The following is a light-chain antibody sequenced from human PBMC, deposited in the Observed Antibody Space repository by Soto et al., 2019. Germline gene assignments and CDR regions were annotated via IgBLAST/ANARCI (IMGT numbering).Light chain of an antibody. CDR2: EVN. J-gene: IGLJ2*01. V-gene: IGLV2-14*01. CDR1: SSDIGGYNF. Sequence: QSALTQPASVSRSPGQSITISCIGTSSDIGGYNFVSWYHQHPGKAPKLLIYEVNNRPSGVSNRFSGSKSGSTASLTISGLPAEHEGYYYCSSYTTSSILAIFGGGTKLTVL. CDR3: SSYTTSSILAI.